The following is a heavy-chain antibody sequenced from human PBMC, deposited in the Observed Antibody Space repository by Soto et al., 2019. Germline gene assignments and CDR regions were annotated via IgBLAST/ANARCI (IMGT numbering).Heavy chain of an antibody. CDR1: GGTFSNDI. D-gene: IGHD3-3*02. CDR3: ARDKDRPQLGGNYYYIMDV. J-gene: IGHJ6*02. CDR2: IIPLLDIA. V-gene: IGHV1-69*04. Sequence: GASVKVSCKTSGGTFSNDIITWVRQAPGQGLEWMGRIIPLLDIANYAQKFQGRVTITADESTSTVYLELSSLRSEDTAVYYCARDKDRPQLGGNYYYIMDVWGQGTTVTVSS.